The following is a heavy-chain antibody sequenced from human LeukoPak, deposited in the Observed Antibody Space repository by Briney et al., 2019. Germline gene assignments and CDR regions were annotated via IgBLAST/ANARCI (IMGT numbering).Heavy chain of an antibody. CDR2: IYSGGNT. CDR3: ARDLLQPKRTTDY. Sequence: GGSLRLSCAASGFTVSSNYMSWVRQAPGKGLEWVSVIYSGGNTYYADSVKGRFTISRDNSKNTLYLQMNSLRAEDTAVYYCARDLLQPKRTTDYWGQGTQVTVSS. D-gene: IGHD5-18*01. CDR1: GFTVSSNY. J-gene: IGHJ4*02. V-gene: IGHV3-53*01.